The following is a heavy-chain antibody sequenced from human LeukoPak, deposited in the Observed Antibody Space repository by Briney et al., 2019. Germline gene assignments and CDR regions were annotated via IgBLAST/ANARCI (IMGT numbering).Heavy chain of an antibody. CDR2: IIPIFGTA. CDR1: GGTFSSYA. V-gene: IGHV1-69*05. Sequence: SVKVSCKASGGTFSSYAISWVRQAPGQGLEWMGGIIPIFGTANYAQKFQGRVTITTDESTSTAYMELSSLRSEDTAVYYCARDQGGYYDSSGYYDYWGQGTLVTVSS. D-gene: IGHD3-22*01. J-gene: IGHJ4*02. CDR3: ARDQGGYYDSSGYYDY.